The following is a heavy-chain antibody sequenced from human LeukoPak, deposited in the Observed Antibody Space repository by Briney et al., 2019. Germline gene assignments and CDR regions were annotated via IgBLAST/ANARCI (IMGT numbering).Heavy chain of an antibody. Sequence: ASVKVSCKASGYTFTSCDINWVRQATGQGLEWMGWMNPNSGNTGYGQSFQGRITMTRDISIGTAYMELSNLTSDDTAIYYCTRGSSGRRDNWGQGTLVTVSA. J-gene: IGHJ1*01. CDR3: TRGSSGRRDN. CDR2: MNPNSGNT. V-gene: IGHV1-8*01. D-gene: IGHD6-19*01. CDR1: GYTFTSCD.